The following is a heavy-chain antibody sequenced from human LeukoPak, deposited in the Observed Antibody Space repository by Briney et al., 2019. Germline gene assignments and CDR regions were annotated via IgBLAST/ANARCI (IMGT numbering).Heavy chain of an antibody. CDR3: ARDRFLAAAGTNWFDP. CDR1: GSSISSYY. Sequence: SETLSLTCTVSGSSISSYYWSWIRQPPGKGLEWIGYICYSGSTNYNPSLKSRVTISVDTSKNQFSLKLSSVTAADTAVYYCARDRFLAAAGTNWFDPWGQGTLVTVSS. V-gene: IGHV4-59*01. J-gene: IGHJ5*02. D-gene: IGHD6-13*01. CDR2: ICYSGST.